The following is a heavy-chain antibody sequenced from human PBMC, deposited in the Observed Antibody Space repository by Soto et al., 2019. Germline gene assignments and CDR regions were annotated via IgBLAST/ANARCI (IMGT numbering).Heavy chain of an antibody. CDR2: IGTSGTT. J-gene: IGHJ4*02. CDR1: GFTFSDYY. D-gene: IGHD6-13*01. Sequence: GGSLRLSCAASGFTFSDYYMNWIRQAPGMGLEWVSYIGTSGTTADSVKGRFTISRDNAKNSLYLQMNSLRVEDTAVYYCVRAPYSSSWYFFDYWGPGTLVTVSS. CDR3: VRAPYSSSWYFFDY. V-gene: IGHV3-11*01.